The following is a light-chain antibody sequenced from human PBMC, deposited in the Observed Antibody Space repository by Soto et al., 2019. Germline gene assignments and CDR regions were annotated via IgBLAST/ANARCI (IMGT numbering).Light chain of an antibody. J-gene: IGKJ1*01. Sequence: EIVLTQSPATLSMSPGERGTLSCRASESVTDYLACYQQKPGQAPRLLIYDASTRATGIPDRFSGSGSETEFTLTISSLQSEDYAIYYCQQYNNWPPWTFGQGTKVDI. V-gene: IGKV3-15*01. CDR2: DAS. CDR1: ESVTDY. CDR3: QQYNNWPPWT.